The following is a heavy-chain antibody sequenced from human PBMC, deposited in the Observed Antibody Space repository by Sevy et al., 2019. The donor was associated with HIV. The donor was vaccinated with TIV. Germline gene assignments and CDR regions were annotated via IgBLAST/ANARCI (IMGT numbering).Heavy chain of an antibody. Sequence: SETLSLTCTVSGGSISSGGYYWSWIRQPAGEGLEWIGRIYPSVSTNYRPSLKSRVTMSVDTSKNEFSLELSSVTAADTAVYYCARVRTVAGVNGVGWFDPWGQGTLVTVSS. D-gene: IGHD2-8*01. CDR1: GGSISSGGYY. J-gene: IGHJ5*02. CDR3: ARVRTVAGVNGVGWFDP. CDR2: IYPSVST. V-gene: IGHV4-61*02.